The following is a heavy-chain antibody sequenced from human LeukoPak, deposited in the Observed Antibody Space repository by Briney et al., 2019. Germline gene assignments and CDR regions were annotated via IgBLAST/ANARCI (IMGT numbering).Heavy chain of an antibody. V-gene: IGHV3-48*01. CDR1: GFTFSSYS. J-gene: IGHJ5*02. CDR3: ARGVYSSSPGFDP. Sequence: GGSLRLSCAASGFTFSSYSMNWVRQAPGKGLEWVSYISSSSSTIYYADSVKGRFTISRDNAKNSLYLQMNSLRAEDTAVYYCARGVYSSSPGFDPWGQGTPVTVSS. CDR2: ISSSSSTI. D-gene: IGHD6-6*01.